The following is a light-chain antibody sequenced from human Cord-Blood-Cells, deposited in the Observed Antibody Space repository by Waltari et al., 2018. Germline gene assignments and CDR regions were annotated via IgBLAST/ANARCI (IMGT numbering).Light chain of an antibody. V-gene: IGLV2-23*01. CDR2: EGS. CDR1: SSAFGSYNL. J-gene: IGLJ3*02. CDR3: CSYAGSSTWV. Sequence: QSALTQPASVSGSPGQSITISCTGTSSAFGSYNLFSWYQQHPGKAPKPMIYEGSKRPSGVSNRFSGSKSGNTASLTISGLQAEDEADYYCCSYAGSSTWVFGGGTKLTVL.